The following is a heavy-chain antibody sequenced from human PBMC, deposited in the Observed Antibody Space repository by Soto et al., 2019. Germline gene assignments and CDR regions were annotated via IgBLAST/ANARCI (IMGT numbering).Heavy chain of an antibody. J-gene: IGHJ4*02. CDR2: IYHGGST. CDR1: GCSISSGYY. CDR3: ATERYSSSWYYFDY. D-gene: IGHD6-13*01. V-gene: IGHV4-38-2*02. Sequence: SETLSLTCAVSGCSISSGYYWGWLRQPPGKGLEWIGYIYHGGSTSYNPSLNSRATISVDTSKNQFSLKLSSVTAADTAVYYCATERYSSSWYYFDYWGQGTLVTVSS.